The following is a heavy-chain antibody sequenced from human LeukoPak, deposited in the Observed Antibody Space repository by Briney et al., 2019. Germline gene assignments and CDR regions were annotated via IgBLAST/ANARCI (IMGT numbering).Heavy chain of an antibody. CDR1: GFNFRSYW. CDR3: ARDALGRQSEYNWFDP. D-gene: IGHD7-27*01. CDR2: IKPDGSDK. V-gene: IGHV3-7*01. J-gene: IGHJ5*02. Sequence: GSLRLSCAASGFNFRSYWMSWVRQAPGKGLEWVANIKPDGSDKKYVDSVKGRFTISRDNAENSLFLQMNSLRAEDTAVYYCARDALGRQSEYNWFDPWGQGTLVTVSS.